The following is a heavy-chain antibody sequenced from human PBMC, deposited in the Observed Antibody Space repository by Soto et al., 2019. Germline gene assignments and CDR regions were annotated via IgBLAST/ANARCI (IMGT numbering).Heavy chain of an antibody. D-gene: IGHD2-2*01. J-gene: IGHJ4*02. CDR2: IYWDDDK. Sequence: QITLKESGPTLVKPTQTLTLTCTFSGFSLSTSGVGVGWIRQPPGKALEWLALIYWDDDKRYSPSLKSRLTITKDTSKNQVVLTMTNMDPVDTATYYCEHREGYCSSTSCYFDYWGQGTLVTVSS. V-gene: IGHV2-5*02. CDR3: EHREGYCSSTSCYFDY. CDR1: GFSLSTSGVG.